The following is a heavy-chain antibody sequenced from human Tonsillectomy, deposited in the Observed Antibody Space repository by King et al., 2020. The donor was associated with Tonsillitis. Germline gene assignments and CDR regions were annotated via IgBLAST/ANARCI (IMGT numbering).Heavy chain of an antibody. CDR1: GGSISSYY. V-gene: IGHV4-59*01. CDR3: ARAAPYYDFWSGYYHQYYYYGMDV. CDR2: IYYSGST. Sequence: QLQESGPGLVKPSETLSLTCTVSGGSISSYYWSWIRQPPGKGLEWIGYIYYSGSTNYNPSLKSRVTISVDTSKNQFSLKLSSVTAADTAVYYCARAAPYYDFWSGYYHQYYYYGMDVWGQGTTVTVSS. D-gene: IGHD3-3*01. J-gene: IGHJ6*02.